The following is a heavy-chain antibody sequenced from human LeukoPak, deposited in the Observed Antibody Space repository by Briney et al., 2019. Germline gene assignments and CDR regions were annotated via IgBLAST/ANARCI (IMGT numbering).Heavy chain of an antibody. CDR2: ISSSGSTI. J-gene: IGHJ6*03. Sequence: PGGSLRLSCAASGFTFSDYYMSWIRQAPGKGLEWVSYISSSGSTIYYADSVKGRFTISRDNAKNSLYLQMNSLSAEDTAVYYCAKNGDRGAYCSGGTCYPYYYYYMDVWGKGTTVTISS. CDR3: AKNGDRGAYCSGGTCYPYYYYYMDV. CDR1: GFTFSDYY. D-gene: IGHD2-15*01. V-gene: IGHV3-11*01.